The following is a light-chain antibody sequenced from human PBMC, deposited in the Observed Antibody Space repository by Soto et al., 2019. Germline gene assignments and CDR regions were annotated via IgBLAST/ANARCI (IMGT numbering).Light chain of an antibody. CDR1: ESISRH. Sequence: DIQMSHSPSSLSASVGDRVTITCRAAESISRHLNWYQQKPGRAPDLLIYAASTLQNGVPSRFTGSGSGTEFTLTITGLQLEDFATYYCQQDYSTLATFGQGTDWRL. J-gene: IGKJ5*01. V-gene: IGKV1-39*01. CDR2: AAS. CDR3: QQDYSTLAT.